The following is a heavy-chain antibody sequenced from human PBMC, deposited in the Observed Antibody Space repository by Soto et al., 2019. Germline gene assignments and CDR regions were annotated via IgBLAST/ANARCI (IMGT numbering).Heavy chain of an antibody. Sequence: SETLSLTCTVSGGSISSYYWSWIRQPPGKGLEWIGYIYYSGSTNYNPSLKSRVTISVDTSKNQFSLKLSSVTAADTAVFYCARDNLRYYDSSGYYYYGMDVWGQGTTVTVSS. CDR2: IYYSGST. CDR1: GGSISSYY. D-gene: IGHD3-22*01. CDR3: ARDNLRYYDSSGYYYYGMDV. J-gene: IGHJ6*02. V-gene: IGHV4-59*01.